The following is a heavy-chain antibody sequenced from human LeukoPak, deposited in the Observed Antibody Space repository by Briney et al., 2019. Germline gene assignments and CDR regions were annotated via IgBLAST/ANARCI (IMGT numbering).Heavy chain of an antibody. D-gene: IGHD3-9*01. J-gene: IGHJ4*02. CDR3: AKCPSGVLRYFAPIDY. CDR1: KFTFSNYG. CDR2: TSSDGSNK. V-gene: IGHV3-30*18. Sequence: GGSLRLSCAASKFTFSNYGMHWVRQAPGKGLEWVAVTSSDGSNKYYADSVKGRFTISRDNSKNTLYLQMNSLRAEDTAVYYCAKCPSGVLRYFAPIDYWGQGTLVTVSS.